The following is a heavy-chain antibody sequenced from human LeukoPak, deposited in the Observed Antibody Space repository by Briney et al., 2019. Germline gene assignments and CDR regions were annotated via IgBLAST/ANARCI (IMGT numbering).Heavy chain of an antibody. CDR2: ISSRSSYI. CDR1: GFTFSSFA. J-gene: IGHJ4*02. Sequence: PGRSLRLSCAASGFTFSSFAMNWVRQAPGKGLEWVSSISSRSSYIYYADSVMGRFTISRDNAKNSLYLQMNSLRAEDTAVYYCARDQRPGIAAAADYWGQGTLVTVSS. V-gene: IGHV3-21*01. CDR3: ARDQRPGIAAAADY. D-gene: IGHD6-13*01.